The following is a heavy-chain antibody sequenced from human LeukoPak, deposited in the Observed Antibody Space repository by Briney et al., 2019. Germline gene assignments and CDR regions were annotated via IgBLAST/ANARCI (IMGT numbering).Heavy chain of an antibody. D-gene: IGHD6-13*01. CDR2: INHSGST. CDR1: GGSFSGYY. CDR3: ARGVAAAGIWFDP. J-gene: IGHJ5*02. V-gene: IGHV4-34*01. Sequence: PSETLSLTCAVYGGSFSGYYWSWIRQPPGKGLEWIGEINHSGSTNYNPSLKSRVTISVDTSKNQFSLKLSSVTAADTAVYYCARGVAAAGIWFDPWGQGTLVTVPS.